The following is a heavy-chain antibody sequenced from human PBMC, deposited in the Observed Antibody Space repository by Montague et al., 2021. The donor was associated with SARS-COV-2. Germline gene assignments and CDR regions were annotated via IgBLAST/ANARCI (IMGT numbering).Heavy chain of an antibody. J-gene: IGHJ4*02. D-gene: IGHD3-9*01. CDR3: VRHPHYDGLNGPPDF. V-gene: IGHV4-59*08. CDR1: GVSVTDYY. CDR2: VLYNKGT. Sequence: ETLSLTCTVSGVSVTDYYWSWIRQPPGKGLEWVGDVLYNKGTNFNPSLKSRVAISVDTSKDQFSLRLTSVTAADTAFYHCVRHPHYDGLNGPPDFWDQGTLVTVSS.